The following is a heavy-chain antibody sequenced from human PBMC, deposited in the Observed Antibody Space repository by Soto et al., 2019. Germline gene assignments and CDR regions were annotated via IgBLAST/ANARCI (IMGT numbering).Heavy chain of an antibody. J-gene: IGHJ4*02. V-gene: IGHV3-74*01. D-gene: IGHD3-16*01. CDR1: GFTFSTYW. Sequence: EVQLLESGGGLVQPGGSLRLSCAASGFTFSTYWMHWVRQAPGKGLVWVSRLDNDGTNTRYADSVKGRFTVSRDNGKNTVYLQMDSLRAEDTAVYYCARDGGTYFDYWGQGTLVTVSS. CDR2: LDNDGTNT. CDR3: ARDGGTYFDY.